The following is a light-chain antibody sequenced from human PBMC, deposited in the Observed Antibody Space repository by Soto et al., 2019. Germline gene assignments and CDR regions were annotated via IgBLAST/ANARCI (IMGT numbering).Light chain of an antibody. CDR1: SSDVGGHNY. Sequence: QSVLTQPPSASGSPGQSVTISCTGTSSDVGGHNYVSWYQQRPGKAPKLIIYEVTRRPSGVSDRFSGSKSGNTATLTVSGLQAEDEADYHCSSYAGINTLVFGGGTKLTVL. V-gene: IGLV2-8*01. CDR2: EVT. CDR3: SSYAGINTLV. J-gene: IGLJ2*01.